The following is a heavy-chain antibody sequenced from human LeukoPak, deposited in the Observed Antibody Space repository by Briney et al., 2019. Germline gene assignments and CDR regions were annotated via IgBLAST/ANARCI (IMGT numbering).Heavy chain of an antibody. Sequence: SQTLSLTCAVSGVSISSGGYSWSWIRQPPGKGLEWIGYIYHSGSTYYNPSLKSRVTISVDRSKNQFSLKLSSVTAADTAVYYCARGPGGSGSFFDYWGQGTLVTVSS. CDR2: IYHSGST. CDR3: ARGPGGSGSFFDY. D-gene: IGHD3-10*01. CDR1: GVSISSGGYS. J-gene: IGHJ4*02. V-gene: IGHV4-30-2*01.